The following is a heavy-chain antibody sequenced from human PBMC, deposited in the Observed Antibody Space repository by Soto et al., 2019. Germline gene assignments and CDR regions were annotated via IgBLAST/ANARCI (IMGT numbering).Heavy chain of an antibody. CDR2: INHSGFT. V-gene: IGHV4-34*01. D-gene: IGHD6-13*01. Sequence: QVQLQQWGAGLLKPAETLSLTCGVYGGSFSGYYWSWIRQPPGKGLEWIWEINHSGFTNYNPSLKSRVTMSVDTSKNQFSLEMSSVTAADTAVYYCARFPFDRSSWTNPRYFDYWGQGTLVTVSS. CDR1: GGSFSGYY. CDR3: ARFPFDRSSWTNPRYFDY. J-gene: IGHJ4*02.